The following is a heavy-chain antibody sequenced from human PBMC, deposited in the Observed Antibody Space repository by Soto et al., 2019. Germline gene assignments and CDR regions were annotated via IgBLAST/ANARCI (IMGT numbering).Heavy chain of an antibody. D-gene: IGHD4-17*01. CDR2: IYPGDSDT. V-gene: IGHV5-51*01. CDR3: ARQEGPTVLLYYGMDV. J-gene: IGHJ6*02. Sequence: PGESLKISCKGSGYNFTNYWIGWVRQMPGKGLEWMGIIYPGDSDTRYSPSFQGQVTISADKSISAAYLQWSSLKASDTAMYYCARQEGPTVLLYYGMDVWGQGTTVTV. CDR1: GYNFTNYW.